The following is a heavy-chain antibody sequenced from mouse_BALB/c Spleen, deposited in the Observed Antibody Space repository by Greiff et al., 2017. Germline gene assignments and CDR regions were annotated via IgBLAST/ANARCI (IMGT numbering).Heavy chain of an antibody. CDR2: ISYSGST. V-gene: IGHV3-8*02. D-gene: IGHD1-2*01. J-gene: IGHJ2*01. Sequence: EVKLVESGPSLVKPSQTLSLTCSVTGDSITSGYWNWIRKFPGNKLEYMGYISYSGSTYYNPSLKSRISITRDTSKNQYYLQLNSVTTEDTATYYCARYTATMAYFDYWGQGTTLTVSS. CDR1: GDSITSGY. CDR3: ARYTATMAYFDY.